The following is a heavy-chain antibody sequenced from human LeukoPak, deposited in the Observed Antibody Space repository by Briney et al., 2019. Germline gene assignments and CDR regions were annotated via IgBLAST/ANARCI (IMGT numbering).Heavy chain of an antibody. D-gene: IGHD2-15*01. CDR1: GGTFSSYA. CDR2: IIPIFGTA. CDR3: ARGSPTQYCSGLGCYSGYFQH. J-gene: IGHJ1*01. V-gene: IGHV1-69*05. Sequence: SVKVSCKASGGTFSSYAISWVRQAPGQGLEWMGRIIPIFGTANYAQKFQGRVTITTDESTSTAYMQLSSLRSEDTAVYYCARGSPTQYCSGLGCYSGYFQHWGQGTLVTVSS.